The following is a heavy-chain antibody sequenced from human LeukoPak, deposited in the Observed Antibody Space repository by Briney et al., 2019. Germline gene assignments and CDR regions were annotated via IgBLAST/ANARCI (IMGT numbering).Heavy chain of an antibody. Sequence: GASLRLSCAASGFTFSSYAMSWVRRAPGKGLEWVSAISGSGGSTYYADSVKGRFTISRDNSKNTLYLQMNSLRAEDTAVYYCAKGSRFLEWLLSEPYYYYGMDVWGQGTTVTVSS. D-gene: IGHD3-3*01. V-gene: IGHV3-23*01. CDR2: ISGSGGST. CDR3: AKGSRFLEWLLSEPYYYYGMDV. J-gene: IGHJ6*02. CDR1: GFTFSSYA.